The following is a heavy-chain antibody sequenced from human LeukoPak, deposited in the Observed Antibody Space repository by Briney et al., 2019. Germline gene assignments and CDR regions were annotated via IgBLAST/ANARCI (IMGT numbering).Heavy chain of an antibody. D-gene: IGHD5-18*01. CDR3: ARNRVQLWPNFDY. J-gene: IGHJ4*02. CDR2: INHSGST. V-gene: IGHV4-34*01. Sequence: SEILSLTCAVYGGSFSGYYWSWIRQPPGKGLEWIGEINHSGSTNYNPSLKSRVTISVDTSKNQFSLKLSSVTAADTAVYYCARNRVQLWPNFDYWGQGTLVTVSS. CDR1: GGSFSGYY.